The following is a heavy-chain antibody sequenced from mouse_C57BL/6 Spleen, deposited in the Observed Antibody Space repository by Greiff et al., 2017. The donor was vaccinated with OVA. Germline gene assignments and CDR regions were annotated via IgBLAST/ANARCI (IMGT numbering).Heavy chain of an antibody. Sequence: EVQLVESGGGLVKPGGSLKLSCAASGFTFSDYGMHWVRQAPEKGLEWVAYISSGSSTIYYADTVKGRFTFSRDNATNTLCLQMTSLRSEDTAMDYCARGPIPAWCAYWGQGTLVTVSA. CDR1: GFTFSDYG. V-gene: IGHV5-17*01. CDR3: ARGPIPAWCAY. CDR2: ISSGSSTI. J-gene: IGHJ3*01.